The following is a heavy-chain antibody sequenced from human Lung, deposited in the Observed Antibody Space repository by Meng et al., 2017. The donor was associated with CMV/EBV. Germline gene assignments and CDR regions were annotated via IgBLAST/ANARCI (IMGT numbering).Heavy chain of an antibody. CDR2: ISGYTGNT. J-gene: IGHJ4*02. CDR3: ARDGPLRFLEWSPYYFDY. CDR1: GYTFTNYG. D-gene: IGHD3-3*01. V-gene: IGHV1-18*01. Sequence: ASXXVSXKASGYTFTNYGISWVRQAPGQGLEWMGWISGYTGNTNYAQKVQDRVIMTTDTPTSTAYMELRSLRSDDTAVYYCARDGPLRFLEWSPYYFDYWGQAXLVTVSS.